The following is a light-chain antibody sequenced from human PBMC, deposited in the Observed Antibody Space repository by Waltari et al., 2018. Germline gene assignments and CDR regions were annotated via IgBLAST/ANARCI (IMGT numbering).Light chain of an antibody. CDR2: WAS. CDR3: QQLYSLPVT. Sequence: DIVMTQSPDSLAVSLGERATINCKSSQSVLYSSNNKNYVAWYQQKPGQPTKLLVYWASTRESGVPDRFSGRGLGTDFSLTISSLQAEDVAVDYCQQLYSLPVTFGGGTNVEIK. CDR1: QSVLYSSNNKNY. J-gene: IGKJ4*01. V-gene: IGKV4-1*01.